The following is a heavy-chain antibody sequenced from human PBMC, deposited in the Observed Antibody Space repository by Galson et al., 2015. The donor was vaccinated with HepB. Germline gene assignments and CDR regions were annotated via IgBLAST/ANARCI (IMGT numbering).Heavy chain of an antibody. V-gene: IGHV3-66*01. CDR3: AKGYCSAGSCYTWDY. J-gene: IGHJ4*02. Sequence: SLRLSCAASGFTVSSNYMNWVRQAPGKGLEWVSVIYSGGSTYYADSVKGRFTISRDNSKNTLYLQMNSLRAEDTAVYYCAKGYCSAGSCYTWDYWGQGTLVTVSS. CDR1: GFTVSSNY. CDR2: IYSGGST. D-gene: IGHD2-15*01.